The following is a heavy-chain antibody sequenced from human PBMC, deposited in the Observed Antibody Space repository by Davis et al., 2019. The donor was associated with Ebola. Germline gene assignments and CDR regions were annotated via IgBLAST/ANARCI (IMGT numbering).Heavy chain of an antibody. CDR2: IYSGGST. J-gene: IGHJ2*01. CDR3: TRQKVEYYDSSGFQRDWYFDL. Sequence: PGGSLRLSCAASGFTVSSNYMSWVRQAPGKGLEWVSVIYSGGSTYYADSVKGRFTISRDNSKTTLYLQMNSLRAEDTAVYYCTRQKVEYYDSSGFQRDWYFDLWGRGTLVTVSS. CDR1: GFTVSSNY. D-gene: IGHD3-22*01. V-gene: IGHV3-53*01.